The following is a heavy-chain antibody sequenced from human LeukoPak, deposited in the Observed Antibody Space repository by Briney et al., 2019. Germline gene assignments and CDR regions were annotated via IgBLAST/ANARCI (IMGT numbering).Heavy chain of an antibody. CDR3: ARVTRGYTYGLLXX. CDR2: ISSSSSYI. J-gene: IGHJ4*02. CDR1: GFTFSSYS. V-gene: IGHV3-21*01. D-gene: IGHD5-18*01. Sequence: GGSLRLSCAASGFTFSSYSMNWVRQAPGKGLEWVSSISSSSSYIYFADSLKGRFTISRDNAKNSLYLQMNSLRAEDTAVYYCARVTRGYTYGLLXXXGQEALVXXS.